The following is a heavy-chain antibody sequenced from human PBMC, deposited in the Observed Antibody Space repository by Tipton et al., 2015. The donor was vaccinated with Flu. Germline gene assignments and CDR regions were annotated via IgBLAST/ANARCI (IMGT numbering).Heavy chain of an antibody. V-gene: IGHV4-61*02. D-gene: IGHD3-22*01. J-gene: IGHJ4*02. CDR1: GASVSGGEHY. Sequence: GLVKPSETLSLTCTVSGASVSGGEHYWSWIRQPAGKGLEWTGRVHTGGNTNYNASLKGRVTISLDTSQNEFSLIPRSVTAADTAVYFCARNWYYYDTTAYYALEYFDYWGQGALVTISS. CDR2: VHTGGNT. CDR3: ARNWYYYDTTAYYALEYFDY.